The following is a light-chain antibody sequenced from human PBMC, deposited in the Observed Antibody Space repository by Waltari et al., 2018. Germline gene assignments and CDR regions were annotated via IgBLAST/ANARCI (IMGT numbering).Light chain of an antibody. V-gene: IGLV1-47*01. CDR1: SSNIGSNY. J-gene: IGLJ3*02. CDR2: RNN. Sequence: QSVLTQPPSASGTPGQRVTISCSGSSSNIGSNYVTWYQQLPETAPKLLIYRNNQRPSGVPDRFSGSKSGTSASLAISGLRSEDEADYYCAAWDDSLSGTWVFGGGTKLTVL. CDR3: AAWDDSLSGTWV.